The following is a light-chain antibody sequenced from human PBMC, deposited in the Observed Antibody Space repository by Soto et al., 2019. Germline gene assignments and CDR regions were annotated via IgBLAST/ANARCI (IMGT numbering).Light chain of an antibody. J-gene: IGKJ1*01. CDR3: QQYGGSPWT. Sequence: DSVLTQSPGTLSLSPGEIATLSCRASQSVSSSYLAWYQQKPGQAPRLLIYGASSRATGIPDRFSGSESGRDFTLTISGLEPEDFAVYYCQQYGGSPWTFGQGTKVQIK. CDR2: GAS. V-gene: IGKV3-20*01. CDR1: QSVSSSY.